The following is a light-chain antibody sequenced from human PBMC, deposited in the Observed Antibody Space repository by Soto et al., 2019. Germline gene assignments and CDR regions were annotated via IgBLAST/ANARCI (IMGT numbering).Light chain of an antibody. CDR2: DNN. J-gene: IGLJ2*01. CDR3: ATWDYSLTGEV. CDR1: SSNMGNNY. Sequence: QSVLTQPPSVSAAPGQKVTISCSGSSSNMGNNYVSWYQQLPGTAPKLLIYDNNKRPSGIPDRFSGSKSGTSGTLDITGLQTGDEADYYCATWDYSLTGEVFGGGTKVTVL. V-gene: IGLV1-51*01.